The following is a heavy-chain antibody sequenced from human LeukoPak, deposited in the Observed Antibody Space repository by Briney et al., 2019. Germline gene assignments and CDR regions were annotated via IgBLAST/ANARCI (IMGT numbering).Heavy chain of an antibody. J-gene: IGHJ4*02. V-gene: IGHV3-23*01. CDR1: GFTFSSYA. CDR2: ISGSGGST. CDR3: AKVGALQYQLPPD. Sequence: GGPLRLSCAASGFTFSSYAMSWVRQAPGKGLEWVSAISGSGGSTYYADSVKGRFTISRDNSKNTLYLQMNSLRAEDTAVYYCAKVGALQYQLPPDWGQGTLVTVSS. D-gene: IGHD2-2*01.